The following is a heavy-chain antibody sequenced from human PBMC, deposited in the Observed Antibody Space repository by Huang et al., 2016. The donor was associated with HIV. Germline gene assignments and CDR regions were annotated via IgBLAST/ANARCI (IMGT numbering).Heavy chain of an antibody. J-gene: IGHJ4*02. V-gene: IGHV3-30-3*01. CDR2: ISNEGSTK. CDR1: GFTFSNYA. CDR3: ARSEPSRYYFDY. Sequence: QVQLVESGGGVVQPGPSLSLSCAASGFTFSNYAMNWVRQAPGKGLEWVAVISNEGSTKYYADSVKGRFTISRDNSKNTVYLQMNSLRAEDTAVYYCARSEPSRYYFDYWGQGTLVTVSS.